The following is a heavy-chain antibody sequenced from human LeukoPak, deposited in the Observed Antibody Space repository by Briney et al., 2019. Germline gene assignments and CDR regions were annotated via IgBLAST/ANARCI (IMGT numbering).Heavy chain of an antibody. CDR3: TRDPTYYLRYGYFDF. V-gene: IGHV3-23*01. J-gene: IGHJ4*02. D-gene: IGHD3-9*01. CDR1: GFTFSTFG. CDR2: ISDTGGYT. Sequence: GGSLRLSCVASGFTFSTFGSWVRQAPGKGLEWVSSISDTGGYTYYADSMKGRFTISRDNSKNTLYLQMNSLRAEDTAVYYCTRDPTYYLRYGYFDFWGQGVLVTVSS.